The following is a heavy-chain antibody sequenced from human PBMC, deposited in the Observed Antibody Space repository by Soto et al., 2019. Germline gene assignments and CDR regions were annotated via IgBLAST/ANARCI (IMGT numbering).Heavy chain of an antibody. CDR3: AREGLTEKQSYWYFDL. CDR1: GGSFSGYY. D-gene: IGHD3-9*01. V-gene: IGHV4-34*01. CDR2: INHSGST. Sequence: QVQLQQWGAGLLKPSETLSLTCAVYGGSFSGYYWSWIRQPPGKGLEGIGEINHSGSTNYNPSLKSRVTISVDTSKNQFSLKLSSVTAADTAVYYCAREGLTEKQSYWYFDLWGRGTLVTVSS. J-gene: IGHJ2*01.